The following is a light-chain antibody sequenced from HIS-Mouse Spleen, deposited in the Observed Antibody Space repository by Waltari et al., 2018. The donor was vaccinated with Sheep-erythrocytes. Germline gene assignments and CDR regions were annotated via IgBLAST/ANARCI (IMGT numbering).Light chain of an antibody. J-gene: IGLJ1*01. CDR2: DVS. CDR1: SSDVGGYNY. CDR3: CSYAGSYNHV. V-gene: IGLV2-11*01. Sequence: QSALTQPRSVSGSPGQSVTISCTGTSSDVGGYNYVSWYQQHPGKAPKLMIYDVSKRSSGVPDRFSASKSGNPASLTISGLQAEDEADYYCCSYAGSYNHVFATGTKVTVL.